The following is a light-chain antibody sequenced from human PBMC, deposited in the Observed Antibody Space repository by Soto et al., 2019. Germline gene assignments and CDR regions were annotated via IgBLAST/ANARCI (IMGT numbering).Light chain of an antibody. CDR2: WAS. V-gene: IGKV4-1*01. CDR3: QQYYSTPLT. Sequence: DIVMTQSPDSLAVSLGERATINCKSSQSVLYSSNNKNYLAWYQQKPGQPPTLLIYWASTRESGVPDRFSGSGSGTDFTLTISSLQAEDVAVYYCQQYYSTPLTFGQGTKVEIK. J-gene: IGKJ1*01. CDR1: QSVLYSSNNKNY.